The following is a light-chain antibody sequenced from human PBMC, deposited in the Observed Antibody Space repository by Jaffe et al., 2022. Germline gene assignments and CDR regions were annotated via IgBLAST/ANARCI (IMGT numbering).Light chain of an antibody. Sequence: QSALTQPASVSGSPGQSITISCTGSSGDVGGYNFVSWYQQHPGKAPKLMIFGVSNRPSGVSDRFSGSKSGNTASLTISGLEAEDEADYYCSSYTSSSTQIFGGGTKLTVL. CDR2: GVS. J-gene: IGLJ2*01. V-gene: IGLV2-14*03. CDR3: SSYTSSSTQI. CDR1: SGDVGGYNF.